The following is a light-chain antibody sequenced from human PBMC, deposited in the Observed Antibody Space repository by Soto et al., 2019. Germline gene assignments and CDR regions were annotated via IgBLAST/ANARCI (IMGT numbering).Light chain of an antibody. V-gene: IGKV1-39*01. CDR3: QQTYRSLRT. J-gene: IGKJ1*01. CDR2: GAS. Sequence: DIQMTQSPSSLSASVGDTITITCRASQRVSNYLNWYQHKPGKAPKLLIFGASSLQAGVPSRFSGSGFETDFTLTISSLQPEDFAIYYCQQTYRSLRTFGQGTKVEMK. CDR1: QRVSNY.